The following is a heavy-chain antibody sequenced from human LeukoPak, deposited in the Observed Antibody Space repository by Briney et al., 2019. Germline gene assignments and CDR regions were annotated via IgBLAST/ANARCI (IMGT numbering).Heavy chain of an antibody. CDR3: AKLGVDGDYFSDVVFDY. J-gene: IGHJ4*02. CDR2: ISSNGGST. D-gene: IGHD4-17*01. V-gene: IGHV3-64D*06. Sequence: PGGSLRLSCSASGFTFSSYAMHWVRQAPGKGLEYVSAISSNGGSTCYADSVKGRFTISRDNSKNTLYLQMSSLRAEDTAVYYCAKLGVDGDYFSDVVFDYWGQGTLVTVSS. CDR1: GFTFSSYA.